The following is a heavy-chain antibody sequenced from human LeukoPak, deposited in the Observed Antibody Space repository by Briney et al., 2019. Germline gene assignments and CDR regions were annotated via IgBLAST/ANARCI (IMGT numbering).Heavy chain of an antibody. Sequence: GGSLRLSCAASGFSFSGYWMHWVGQAPGKGLVWVSRINNEGSGTDYADSVKGRFTISRVNVDNTLYLQMNSLSAGDTAMYYCVRYDVEARRFDYWGQGTLVTVS. CDR2: INNEGSGT. D-gene: IGHD1-1*01. J-gene: IGHJ4*02. CDR1: GFSFSGYW. CDR3: VRYDVEARRFDY. V-gene: IGHV3-74*01.